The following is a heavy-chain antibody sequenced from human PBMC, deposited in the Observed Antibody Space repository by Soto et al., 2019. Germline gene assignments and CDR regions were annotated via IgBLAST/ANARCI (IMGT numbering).Heavy chain of an antibody. J-gene: IGHJ4*02. D-gene: IGHD6-6*01. CDR2: IIPIFGTA. CDR1: GCTFSSYA. V-gene: IGHV1-69*13. CDR3: ARVPMTGIAARLEVPGPFDY. Sequence: SVKVSCKASGCTFSSYAISWVRQAPGQGLEWMGGIIPIFGTANYARKFQGRVTITADESTSTAYMELSSLRSEDTAVYYCARVPMTGIAARLEVPGPFDYWGQGTLVTVSS.